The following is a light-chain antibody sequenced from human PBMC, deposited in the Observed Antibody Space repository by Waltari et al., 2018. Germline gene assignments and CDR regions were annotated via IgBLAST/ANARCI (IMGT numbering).Light chain of an antibody. J-gene: IGKJ4*01. CDR2: EAS. Sequence: DIQMTQSPSTLSASVGDRVTITCRASQSVSTWFAWYQQKPGKAPKVLIYEASSLKSGVPSRFSGSGSGTEFTLTISSPQPDDFATYYCQQYKTYPLTFGGGTKVEIK. CDR1: QSVSTW. CDR3: QQYKTYPLT. V-gene: IGKV1-5*03.